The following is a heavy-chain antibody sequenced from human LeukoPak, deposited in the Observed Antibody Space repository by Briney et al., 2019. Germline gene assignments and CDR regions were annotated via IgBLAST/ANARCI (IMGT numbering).Heavy chain of an antibody. CDR2: IYYSGST. D-gene: IGHD3-10*01. V-gene: IGHV4-31*03. CDR3: AREPRITMVRGVIIGYFDY. CDR1: GGSISSGGYY. Sequence: PSQTLSLTCTVAGGSISSGGYYCSWIRPHPANRLEWIGYIYYSGSTYYNPSLKSRVTISVDTSKNQFSLKLSSVTAADTAVYYCAREPRITMVRGVIIGYFDYWGQGTLVTVSS. J-gene: IGHJ4*02.